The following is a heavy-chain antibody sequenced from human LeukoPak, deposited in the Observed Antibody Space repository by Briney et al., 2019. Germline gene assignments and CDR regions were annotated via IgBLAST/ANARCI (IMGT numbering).Heavy chain of an antibody. V-gene: IGHV4-34*01. CDR1: GGSFSGYY. CDR2: INHSGRT. J-gene: IGHJ4*02. Sequence: SETLSLTCAVYGGSFSGYYRSWIRQPPGKGLEWIGEINHSGRTNYNPSLKSRVTISVDTSKNQFSLKLSSVTPADTAVYYCARIRPRGGYNYWGQGTLVTVSS. D-gene: IGHD5-24*01. CDR3: ARIRPRGGYNY.